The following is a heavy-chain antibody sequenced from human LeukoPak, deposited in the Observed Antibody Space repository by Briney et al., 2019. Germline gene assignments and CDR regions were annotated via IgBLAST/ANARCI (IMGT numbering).Heavy chain of an antibody. CDR1: GGSVSSGSYY. J-gene: IGHJ4*02. V-gene: IGHV4-61*01. D-gene: IGHD5-18*01. CDR2: IYYSGST. Sequence: PSETLSLTCTVSGGSVSSGSYYWSWIRQPPGKGLEWIGYIYYSGSTNYNPSLKSRVTISVDTSKNQFSLKLSSVTAADTAVYYCARATAMGDFDYWGQGTLVTVSS. CDR3: ARATAMGDFDY.